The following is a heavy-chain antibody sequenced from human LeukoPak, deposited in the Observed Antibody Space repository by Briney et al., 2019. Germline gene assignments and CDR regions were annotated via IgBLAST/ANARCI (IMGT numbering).Heavy chain of an antibody. CDR2: FDPEDGET. J-gene: IGHJ6*02. CDR3: ATGEGDFSPYGMDV. D-gene: IGHD3-3*01. V-gene: IGHV1-24*01. Sequence: VASVKVSCKVSGYTLTELSMHWLRQAPGTGLEWMGGFDPEDGETIYAQKFQGRVTMTEDTSTDTAYMELSSLRSEDTAVYYCATGEGDFSPYGMDVWGQGTTVTVSS. CDR1: GYTLTELS.